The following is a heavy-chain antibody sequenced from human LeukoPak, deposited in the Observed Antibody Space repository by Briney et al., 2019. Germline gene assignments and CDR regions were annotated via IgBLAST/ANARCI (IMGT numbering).Heavy chain of an antibody. D-gene: IGHD2-21*02. CDR2: IYYSVST. Sequence: PSETLSLTCTVSGGSISSYYWSWIRQPPGKGLEWIGYIYYSVSTNYNPSLKSRVTISVDTSKSQFSLKLSSVTAADTAVYYCARESGYCGGDCYHFDYWGQGTLVTVSS. CDR3: ARESGYCGGDCYHFDY. J-gene: IGHJ4*02. CDR1: GGSISSYY. V-gene: IGHV4-59*01.